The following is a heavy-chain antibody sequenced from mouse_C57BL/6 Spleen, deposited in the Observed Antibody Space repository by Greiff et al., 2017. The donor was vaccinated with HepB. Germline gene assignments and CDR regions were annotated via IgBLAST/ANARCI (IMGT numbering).Heavy chain of an antibody. J-gene: IGHJ4*01. V-gene: IGHV1-42*01. D-gene: IGHD2-5*01. CDR1: GYSFTGYY. CDR3: ARKGAYYSNYYYAMDY. CDR2: INPSTGGT. Sequence: EVHLVESGPELVKPGASVKISCKASGYSFTGYYMNWVKQSPEKSLEWIGEINPSTGGTTYNQKFKAKATLTVDKSSSTAYMQLKSLTSEDSAVYYCARKGAYYSNYYYAMDYWGQGTSVTVSS.